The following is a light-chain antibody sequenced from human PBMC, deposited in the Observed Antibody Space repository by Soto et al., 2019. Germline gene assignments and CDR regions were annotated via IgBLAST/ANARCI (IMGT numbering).Light chain of an antibody. CDR1: QSVSSN. CDR3: QQYNNWPGT. J-gene: IGKJ1*01. Sequence: EIVMTQSPATLSVSPGERATLSCRASQSVSSNLAWYQQKPGQAPRLLIYGASTRATGIPARFSGSGSGTEFTLTISSLQSEDFVVYYCQQYNNWPGTFCQGTKVEIK. CDR2: GAS. V-gene: IGKV3-15*01.